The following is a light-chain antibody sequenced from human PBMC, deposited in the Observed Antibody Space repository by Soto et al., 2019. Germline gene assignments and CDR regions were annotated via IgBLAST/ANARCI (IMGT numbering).Light chain of an antibody. CDR2: DVT. V-gene: IGLV2-14*01. CDR3: SSYTSSSTPYA. CDR1: SSDVGGYNY. J-gene: IGLJ1*01. Sequence: QSALTQPASVSGSPGQAISISCTGTSSDVGGYNYVSWYQQHPGKAPKIMIYDVTNRPSGVSSRFSGSKSGNTASLTISGLQAEDEADYYCSSYTSSSTPYAFGSGTKLTVL.